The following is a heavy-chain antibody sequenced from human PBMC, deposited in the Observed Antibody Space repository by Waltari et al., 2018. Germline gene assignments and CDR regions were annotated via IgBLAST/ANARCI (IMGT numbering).Heavy chain of an antibody. Sequence: QVQLQESGPGLVKPSETLSLTCKVSVTSISNNFWNWVRQPAGKGLEWIGRLYNSGITNYNPSLKSRVTMSTDTSKNQFSLKLNSVAAADTAVYFCARGGLDGFDSWGQGILVTVS. J-gene: IGHJ4*02. CDR1: VTSISNNF. V-gene: IGHV4-4*07. D-gene: IGHD1-26*01. CDR2: LYNSGIT. CDR3: ARGGLDGFDS.